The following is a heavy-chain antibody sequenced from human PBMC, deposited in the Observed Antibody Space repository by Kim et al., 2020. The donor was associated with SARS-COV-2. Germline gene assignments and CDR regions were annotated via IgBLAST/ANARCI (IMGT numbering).Heavy chain of an antibody. J-gene: IGHJ3*02. CDR2: IKQDGSEK. D-gene: IGHD2-15*01. Sequence: GGSLRLSCAASGFTFSSYWMSWVRQAPGKGLEWVANIKQDGSEKYYVDSVKGRFTISRDNAKNSLYLQMNSLRAEDTAVYYCARNKFCSGGSCYSSDAFDIWGQGTMVTVSS. CDR3: ARNKFCSGGSCYSSDAFDI. V-gene: IGHV3-7*03. CDR1: GFTFSSYW.